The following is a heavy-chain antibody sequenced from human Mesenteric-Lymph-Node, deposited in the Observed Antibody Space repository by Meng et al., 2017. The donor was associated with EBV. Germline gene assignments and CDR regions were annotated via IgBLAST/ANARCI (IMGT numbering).Heavy chain of an antibody. D-gene: IGHD1-26*01. J-gene: IGHJ4*02. CDR1: GGSHISGGFS. CDR2: IYHSGTT. Sequence: QLQLPESGPGLVRPSQTLSLTCVVSGGSHISGGFSWSWIRQAPGKGLEWIGFIYHSGTTYLNPSLRSRVNLSVDTSKNQFSLNLRSVSAADTAIYYCARSAGGDYFDYWGQGTLVTVSS. V-gene: IGHV4-30-2*01. CDR3: ARSAGGDYFDY.